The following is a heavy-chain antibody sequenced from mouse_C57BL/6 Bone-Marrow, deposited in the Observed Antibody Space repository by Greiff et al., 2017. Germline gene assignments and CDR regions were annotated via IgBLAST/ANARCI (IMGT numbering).Heavy chain of an antibody. J-gene: IGHJ1*03. CDR1: GYTFTDYN. D-gene: IGHD1-1*01. Sequence: VHVKQSGPELVKPGASVKIPCKASGYTFTDYNMDWVKQSHGKSLEWIGDINPNNGGTIYNQKFKGKATLTVDKSSSTAYMELRSLTSEDTAVYYCARGGVVADWYFDVWGTGTTVTVSS. V-gene: IGHV1-18*01. CDR3: ARGGVVADWYFDV. CDR2: INPNNGGT.